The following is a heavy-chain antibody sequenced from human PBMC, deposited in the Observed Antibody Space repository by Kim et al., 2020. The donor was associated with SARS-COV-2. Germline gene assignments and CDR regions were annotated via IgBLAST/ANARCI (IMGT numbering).Heavy chain of an antibody. Sequence: ASVKVSCKASGYTFTSYGISWVRQAPGQGLEWMGWISAYNGNTNYAQKLQGRVTMTTDTSTSTAYMELRSLRSDDTAVYYCAREGIVGMVGGSYFYYWGQGTLVTVSS. CDR3: AREGIVGMVGGSYFYY. CDR1: GYTFTSYG. J-gene: IGHJ4*02. V-gene: IGHV1-18*04. D-gene: IGHD3-10*02. CDR2: ISAYNGNT.